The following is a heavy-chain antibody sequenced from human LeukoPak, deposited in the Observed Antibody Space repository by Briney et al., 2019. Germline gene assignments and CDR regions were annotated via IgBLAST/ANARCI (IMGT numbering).Heavy chain of an antibody. D-gene: IGHD3-10*01. CDR3: ARASPRTYYYGSGRGAFDI. J-gene: IGHJ3*02. Sequence: SETLSLTCAVYGGSFSGYYWSWIRQPPGKGLEWIGEINHSGSTIYNPSLKSRVTISVDTSKNQFSLKLSSVTAADTAVYYCARASPRTYYYGSGRGAFDIWGQGTMVTVSS. CDR2: INHSGST. CDR1: GGSFSGYY. V-gene: IGHV4-34*01.